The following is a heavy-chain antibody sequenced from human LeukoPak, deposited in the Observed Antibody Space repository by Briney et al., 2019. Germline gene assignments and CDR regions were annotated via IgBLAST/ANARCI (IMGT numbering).Heavy chain of an antibody. CDR3: ARGKTTVDAFDI. CDR1: GGSISSYY. J-gene: IGHJ3*02. Sequence: SETLSLTCTVSGGSISSYYWSWIRQPPGKGLEWIGEVNHSGSTNYNPSLKSRVTISVDTSKNQFSLKLSSVTAADTAVYYCARGKTTVDAFDIWGQGTMVTVSS. D-gene: IGHD4-17*01. CDR2: VNHSGST. V-gene: IGHV4-34*01.